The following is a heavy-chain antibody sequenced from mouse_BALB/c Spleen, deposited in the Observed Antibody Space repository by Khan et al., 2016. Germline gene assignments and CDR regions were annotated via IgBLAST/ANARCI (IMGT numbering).Heavy chain of an antibody. CDR3: ARTPTAYYAMDY. CDR1: GYSITSDYA. D-gene: IGHD1-2*01. V-gene: IGHV3-2*02. CDR2: ISYSGST. Sequence: EVQLQESGPGLVKPSQSLSLTCTVTGYSITSDYAWYWLRPLPGNKLEWMGYISYSGSTSYSPSLKSRISITRDTSKNQLFLQLNSVTTEDTATYYCARTPTAYYAMDYWGQGTSVTVSS. J-gene: IGHJ4*01.